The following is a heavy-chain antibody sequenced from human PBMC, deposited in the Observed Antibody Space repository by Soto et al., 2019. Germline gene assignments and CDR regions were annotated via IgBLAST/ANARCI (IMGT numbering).Heavy chain of an antibody. CDR3: ARLGANYLGSGSYWGFDY. V-gene: IGHV5-51*01. Sequence: GESLKISCKGSGHTFTSYWIGWVRQMPGKGLEYMGIIFPGDSDTRYSPSFQGQVTISVDKSISTAYLQWSSLKASDTAMYYCARLGANYLGSGSYWGFDYWGQGTLVTVSS. CDR1: GHTFTSYW. J-gene: IGHJ4*02. D-gene: IGHD3-10*01. CDR2: IFPGDSDT.